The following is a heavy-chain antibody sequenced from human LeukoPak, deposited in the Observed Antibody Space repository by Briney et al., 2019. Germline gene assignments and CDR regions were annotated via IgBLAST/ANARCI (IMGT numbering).Heavy chain of an antibody. Sequence: SETLSLTCAVSGGSISSSNWWSWVRQPPGKGLEWIGEIYHSGSTNYNPSLKSRVTISVDKSKNQFSLKLSSVTAADTAVYYCARDHCSSTSCYDWRIPRYNWFDPWGQGTLVTVSS. J-gene: IGHJ5*02. CDR2: IYHSGST. D-gene: IGHD2-2*01. CDR1: GGSISSSNW. V-gene: IGHV4-4*02. CDR3: ARDHCSSTSCYDWRIPRYNWFDP.